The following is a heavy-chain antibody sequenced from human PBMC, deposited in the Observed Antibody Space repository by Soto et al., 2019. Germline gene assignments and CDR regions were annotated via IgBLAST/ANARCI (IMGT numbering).Heavy chain of an antibody. D-gene: IGHD2-8*01. CDR1: AYTFANYG. CDR2: ISTYNGNT. J-gene: IGHJ6*02. V-gene: IGHV1-18*01. Sequence: GASVKVSCTASAYTFANYGFSWVRQAPGRGLEWMGWISTYNGNTNSAQKFQDRVTMTTDTSTSTAYLELRSLRSDDTAVYYCARDRGGSCSKGVCYTYSYFGMDVWGQGTTVTVSS. CDR3: ARDRGGSCSKGVCYTYSYFGMDV.